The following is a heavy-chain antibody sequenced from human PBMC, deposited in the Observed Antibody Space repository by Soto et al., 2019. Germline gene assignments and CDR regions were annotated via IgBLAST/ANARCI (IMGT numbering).Heavy chain of an antibody. J-gene: IGHJ6*02. V-gene: IGHV3-30-3*01. D-gene: IGHD4-17*01. CDR1: GFTFSSYA. CDR3: AREGPYGDYEDYYYYGMDV. Sequence: PGGSLRLSCAASGFTFSSYAMHWVRQAPGKGLEWVAVISYDGSNKYYADSVKGRFTISRDNSKNTLYLQMNSLRAEDTAVYYCAREGPYGDYEDYYYYGMDVWGQGTTVTVSS. CDR2: ISYDGSNK.